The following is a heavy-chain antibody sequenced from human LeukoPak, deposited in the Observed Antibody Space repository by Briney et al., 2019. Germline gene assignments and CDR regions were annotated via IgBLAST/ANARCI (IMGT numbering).Heavy chain of an antibody. CDR2: IYSGGST. Sequence: GGSLRLSCAASGFAVSSNYMSWVRQAPGKGLEWVSVIYSGGSTYYADSVKGRFTISRDNSKNTLYLQMNSLRAEDTAVYYCARESMTTVTTHAFDIWGQGTMVTVSS. D-gene: IGHD4-17*01. CDR1: GFAVSSNY. J-gene: IGHJ3*02. V-gene: IGHV3-53*01. CDR3: ARESMTTVTTHAFDI.